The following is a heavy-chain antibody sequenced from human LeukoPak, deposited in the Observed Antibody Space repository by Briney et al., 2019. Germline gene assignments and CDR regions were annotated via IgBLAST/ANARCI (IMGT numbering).Heavy chain of an antibody. J-gene: IGHJ4*02. CDR2: ISSSSSYI. Sequence: PGGSLRLSCAASGFTFSSYWMSWVRQAPGKGLEWVSSISSSSSYIYYADSVKGRFTISRDNAKNSLSLQMNSLRAEDTAVYYCARGIAVAGTWWEDYWGQGTLVTVSS. V-gene: IGHV3-21*01. CDR1: GFTFSSYW. CDR3: ARGIAVAGTWWEDY. D-gene: IGHD6-19*01.